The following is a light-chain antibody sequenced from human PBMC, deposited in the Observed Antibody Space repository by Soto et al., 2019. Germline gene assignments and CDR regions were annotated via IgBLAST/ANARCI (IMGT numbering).Light chain of an antibody. Sequence: QSALTQPASVSGSPGQSITISCTGTSSDIGTYHYVSWYQQHPGKPPQLIISEVKVRPSGVSSRFSGSKSGNTASLIISGLQAEDEDDYYCQSYDSSLSGSNVFGTGTKVTVL. J-gene: IGLJ1*01. CDR3: QSYDSSLSGSNV. V-gene: IGLV2-14*01. CDR2: EVK. CDR1: SSDIGTYHY.